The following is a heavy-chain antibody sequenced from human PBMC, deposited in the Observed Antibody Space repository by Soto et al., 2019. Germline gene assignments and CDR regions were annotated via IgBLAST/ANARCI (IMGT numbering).Heavy chain of an antibody. V-gene: IGHV1-18*01. Sequence: QVQLVQSGAEVKKPGASVKVSCKASGYTFTSYGISWVRQAPGQGLEWMGWISAYNGNTNYAQKLQGRVTMTTDTSXSXXYMELRSLRSDDTAVYYCARPRIVGATKAPYGMDVWGQGTTVTVSS. J-gene: IGHJ6*02. CDR2: ISAYNGNT. CDR3: ARPRIVGATKAPYGMDV. CDR1: GYTFTSYG. D-gene: IGHD1-26*01.